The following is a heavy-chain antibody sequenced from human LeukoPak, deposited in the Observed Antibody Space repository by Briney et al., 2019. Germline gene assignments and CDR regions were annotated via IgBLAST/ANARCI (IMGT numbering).Heavy chain of an antibody. D-gene: IGHD3-22*01. CDR1: GGSISSLY. CDR3: ARSRPGYYYDSSGYPDV. Sequence: PSETLSLTCTVSGGSISSLYWSWIRQPPGKGLEWIGEINHSGSTNYNPSLKSRVTISVDTSKNQFSLKLSSVTAADTAVYYCARSRPGYYYDSSGYPDVWGQGTTVTVSS. CDR2: INHSGST. J-gene: IGHJ6*02. V-gene: IGHV4-34*01.